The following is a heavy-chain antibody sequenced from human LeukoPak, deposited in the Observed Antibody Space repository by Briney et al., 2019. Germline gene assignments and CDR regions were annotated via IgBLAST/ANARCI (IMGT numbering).Heavy chain of an antibody. CDR3: ARGDCSGGSCSEGY. CDR2: IYYSGSA. V-gene: IGHV4-59*01. Sequence: SETLSLTCTVSGGSISSYYWSWIRQPPGKGLEWIGYIYYSGSANYNLSLKSRVTISVDTSKNQFSLKVSSVTAADTAVYYCARGDCSGGSCSEGYWGQRTLVAVSS. J-gene: IGHJ4*02. D-gene: IGHD2-15*01. CDR1: GGSISSYY.